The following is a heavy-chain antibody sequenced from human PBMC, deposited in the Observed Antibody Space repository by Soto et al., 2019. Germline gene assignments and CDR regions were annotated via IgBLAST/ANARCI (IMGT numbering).Heavy chain of an antibody. D-gene: IGHD2-21*02. J-gene: IGHJ6*02. Sequence: DVKLVESGGGLVQPGDSLRLSCEVSGFTFSMYSMSWVRQSPEKGLEWVAKIPQDAVDGPYPDPVKGRFTISRDNSKNYVYLQLNHLRGEDTAVSYCARDHLILPAHDFFYGSDVWGRGATVTVAS. CDR2: IPQDAVDG. CDR3: ARDHLILPAHDFFYGSDV. V-gene: IGHV3-7*03. CDR1: GFTFSMYS.